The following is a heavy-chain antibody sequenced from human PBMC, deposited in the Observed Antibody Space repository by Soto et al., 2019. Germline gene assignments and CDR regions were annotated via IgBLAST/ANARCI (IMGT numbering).Heavy chain of an antibody. CDR3: ARHGPTPPPSDYDFWSGYYSFYFDY. D-gene: IGHD3-3*01. Sequence: SETLSLTCTVSGGSISSYYWSWIRQPPGKGLEWIGYIYYSGSTNYNPSLKSRVTISVDTSKNQFSLKLSSVTAADTAVYYCARHGPTPPPSDYDFWSGYYSFYFDYWGQGTLVTVSS. CDR2: IYYSGST. J-gene: IGHJ4*02. V-gene: IGHV4-59*08. CDR1: GGSISSYY.